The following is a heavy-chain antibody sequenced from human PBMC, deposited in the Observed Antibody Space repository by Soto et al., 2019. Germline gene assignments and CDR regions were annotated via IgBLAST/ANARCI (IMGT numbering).Heavy chain of an antibody. CDR1: GYTFTGYY. V-gene: IGHV1-2*02. CDR3: ARVSGSYYYYYGMDV. D-gene: IGHD2-15*01. Sequence: ASVKVSCKASGYTFTGYYMHWVRQAPGQGLEWMGWISPNSGGTNYAQKFQGRVTMTRDTSISTAYMELSRLRSDDTAVYYCARVSGSYYYYYGMDVWGQGTTVTVSS. J-gene: IGHJ6*02. CDR2: ISPNSGGT.